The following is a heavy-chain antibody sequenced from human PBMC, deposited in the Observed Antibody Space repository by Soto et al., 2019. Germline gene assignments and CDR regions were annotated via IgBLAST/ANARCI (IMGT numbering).Heavy chain of an antibody. V-gene: IGHV4-39*01. D-gene: IGHD1-26*01. Sequence: SETLSLTCTVSGGSISSSSYYWGWIRQPPGKGLEWIGSVFYSGSTYYNPSLKSRVTISVDSSKNQFSLKLSSVTAADTAVYHCAIAYSGSWDFDYWGQGTMVTVS. J-gene: IGHJ4*02. CDR3: AIAYSGSWDFDY. CDR1: GGSISSSSYY. CDR2: VFYSGST.